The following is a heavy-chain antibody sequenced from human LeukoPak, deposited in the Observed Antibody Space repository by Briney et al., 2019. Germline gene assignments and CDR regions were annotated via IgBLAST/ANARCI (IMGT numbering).Heavy chain of an antibody. D-gene: IGHD2-8*01. CDR3: ARGYCTNAVCSLGPTQA. CDR2: IFYGGST. CDR1: GGSISSYY. J-gene: IGHJ4*02. V-gene: IGHV4-39*07. Sequence: SETLSLTCTVSGGSISSYYWSWIRQPPGKGLEWIGSIFYGGSTYYNPSLKSRVTISVDTSKNQFSLKLSSVTAADTAVYYCARGYCTNAVCSLGPTQAWGQGTLVTVSS.